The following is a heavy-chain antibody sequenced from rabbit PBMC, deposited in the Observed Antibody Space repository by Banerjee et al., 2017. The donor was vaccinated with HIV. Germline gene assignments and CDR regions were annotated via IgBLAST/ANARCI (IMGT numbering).Heavy chain of an antibody. CDR3: ARVGYTGYTYDL. J-gene: IGHJ6*01. V-gene: IGHV1S45*01. CDR1: GFSFSRSYW. D-gene: IGHD7-1*01. CDR2: INTGSGST. Sequence: QEQLEESGGDLVKPGASLTLTCTASGFSFSRSYWICWVRQAPGKGLEWIGCINTGSGSTYYASWAKGRFTISKTSSTTVDLQMTSLTAADTATYFCARVGYTGYTYDLWGPGTLVTVS.